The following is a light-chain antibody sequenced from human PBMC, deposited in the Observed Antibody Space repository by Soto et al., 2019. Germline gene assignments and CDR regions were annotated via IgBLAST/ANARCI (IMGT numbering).Light chain of an antibody. CDR2: DAS. J-gene: IGKJ2*01. CDR3: QQRSNWPRMYT. V-gene: IGKV3-11*01. Sequence: EIVLTQSPATLSLSPGERATLSCRASQSVSSYLAWYQQKPGQAPRLFIYDASNRATGIPARFSGSGSGTDFTLTISSLEPEDFAVYYCQQRSNWPRMYTFGQGTKLEIK. CDR1: QSVSSY.